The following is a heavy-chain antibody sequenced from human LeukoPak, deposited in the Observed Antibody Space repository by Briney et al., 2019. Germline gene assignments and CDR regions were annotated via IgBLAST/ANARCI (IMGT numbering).Heavy chain of an antibody. D-gene: IGHD6-13*01. CDR2: ISGFCGST. V-gene: IGHV3-23*01. CDR3: ARRSGSSWSSFDY. Sequence: SGGSLRLSCAASGFTFNNYAMNWVRQAPGKGLEWVSGISGFCGSTYYAPSVKGRLTISRDNFGNMLYLHLDSLRVEDTAIYYCARRSGSSWSSFDYWGQGALVTVSS. J-gene: IGHJ4*02. CDR1: GFTFNNYA.